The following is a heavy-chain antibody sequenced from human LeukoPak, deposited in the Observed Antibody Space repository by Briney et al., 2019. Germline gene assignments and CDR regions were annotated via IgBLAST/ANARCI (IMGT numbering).Heavy chain of an antibody. CDR1: GFTFSSYG. V-gene: IGHV3-30*02. CDR2: IRYDGSNK. CDR3: AKNQNNVGFGELIFAFDY. D-gene: IGHD3-10*01. J-gene: IGHJ3*01. Sequence: GGSLRLSCAASGFTFSSYGMHWVRQAPGKGLEWVAFIRYDGSNKYYADSVKGRFTISRDNSKNTLYLQMNSLRAEDTAVYYCAKNQNNVGFGELIFAFDYWGQGAMVPGSS.